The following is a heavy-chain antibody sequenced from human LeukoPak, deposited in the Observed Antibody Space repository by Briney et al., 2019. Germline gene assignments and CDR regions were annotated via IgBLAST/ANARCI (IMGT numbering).Heavy chain of an antibody. CDR3: ARAMGFGELLPFDY. J-gene: IGHJ4*02. V-gene: IGHV1-18*01. CDR2: ISAYNGNT. Sequence: ASVKASCKASGGTFTSYGISWVRQAPGQGLEWMGWISAYNGNTNYAQKPQGRVTMTTDTSTSTAYMELRSLRSDDTAVYYCARAMGFGELLPFDYWGQGTLVTVSS. CDR1: GGTFTSYG. D-gene: IGHD3-10*01.